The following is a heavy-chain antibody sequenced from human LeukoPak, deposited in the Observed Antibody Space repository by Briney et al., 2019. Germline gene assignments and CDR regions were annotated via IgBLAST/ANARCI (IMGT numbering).Heavy chain of an antibody. D-gene: IGHD3-10*01. V-gene: IGHV3-49*03. J-gene: IGHJ4*02. CDR1: GFTLGDYA. CDR2: IRSKAYGGTT. CDR3: TSQGITMVRGVIEPDY. Sequence: GGSLRLSCTASGFTLGDYAMSWFRQAPGKGLEWVGFIRSKAYGGTTEYAASVKGRFTISRDDSKSIAYLQMNSLKTEDTAVYYCTSQGITMVRGVIEPDYWGQGTLVTVSS.